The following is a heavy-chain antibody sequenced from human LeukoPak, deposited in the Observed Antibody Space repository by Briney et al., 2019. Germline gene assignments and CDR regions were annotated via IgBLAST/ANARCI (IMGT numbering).Heavy chain of an antibody. CDR1: GFGFSSYA. CDR3: ARGGDDVAIVVPGGTPYNWFDP. D-gene: IGHD2-15*01. V-gene: IGHV3-30-3*01. Sequence: PGGSLRLSCAASGFGFSSYALHWIRQAPGKGLEWVAVISYHGSDKYYADSVRGRFTISRDNSENTMYLQMNSLRPEDTALYYCARGGDDVAIVVPGGTPYNWFDPWGQGTLVTVSS. J-gene: IGHJ5*02. CDR2: ISYHGSDK.